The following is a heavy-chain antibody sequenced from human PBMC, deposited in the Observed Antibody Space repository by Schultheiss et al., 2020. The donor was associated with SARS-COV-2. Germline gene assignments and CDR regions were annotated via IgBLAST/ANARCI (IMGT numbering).Heavy chain of an antibody. CDR2: IWYDGSNK. Sequence: GGSLRLSCAASGFTFSNYGMHWVRQAPGKGLEWVAVIWYDGSNKYYADSVKGRFTISRDNSKNTLYLQMNSLRAEDTAVYYCAKDGYCSSTSCYPVSYWGQGTLVTVSS. D-gene: IGHD2-2*03. CDR1: GFTFSNYG. V-gene: IGHV3-33*06. CDR3: AKDGYCSSTSCYPVSY. J-gene: IGHJ4*02.